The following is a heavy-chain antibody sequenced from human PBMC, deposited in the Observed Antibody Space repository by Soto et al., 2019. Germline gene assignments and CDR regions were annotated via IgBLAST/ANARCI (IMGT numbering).Heavy chain of an antibody. CDR1: GFTFSSYG. J-gene: IGHJ5*02. CDR3: ARGHGVATTMGWFDP. Sequence: SGGSLRLSCAASGFTFSSYGIHWVRQAPGKGLEWVAVIYYDGSNKYYADSVKGRFTISRDNSKNTLYLQMTSLRADDTAVYYCARGHGVATTMGWFDPWGQGTLVTVSS. D-gene: IGHD5-12*01. V-gene: IGHV3-33*01. CDR2: IYYDGSNK.